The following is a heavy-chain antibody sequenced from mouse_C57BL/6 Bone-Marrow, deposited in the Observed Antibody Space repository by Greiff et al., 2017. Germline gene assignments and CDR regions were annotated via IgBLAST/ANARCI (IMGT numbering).Heavy chain of an antibody. V-gene: IGHV5-6*02. J-gene: IGHJ3*01. CDR1: GFTFSSYG. CDR3: ARNDGYYVGFAY. D-gene: IGHD2-3*01. Sequence: EVKLVESGGDLVKPGGSLKLSCAASGFTFSSYGMSWVRQTPDKRLEWVATISSGGSYTYYPDSVKGRFTISRDNAKNTLYLQMSSLKSEDTAMYYCARNDGYYVGFAYWGQGTLVTVSA. CDR2: ISSGGSYT.